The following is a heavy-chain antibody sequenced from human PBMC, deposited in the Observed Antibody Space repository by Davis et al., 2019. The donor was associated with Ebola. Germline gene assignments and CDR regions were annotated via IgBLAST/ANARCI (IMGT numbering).Heavy chain of an antibody. J-gene: IGHJ3*01. CDR1: GDTFDSHA. Sequence: SVKVSCKASGDTFDSHAISWVRQAPGQGLEWMGRIIPILDHSNSAQKFQGRFTVTADKVTTTVYMELTSLTSEDTAIYYCARDGTDTEEAFDVWGQGTVVTVSS. V-gene: IGHV1-69*10. CDR2: IIPILDHS. D-gene: IGHD1-14*01. CDR3: ARDGTDTEEAFDV.